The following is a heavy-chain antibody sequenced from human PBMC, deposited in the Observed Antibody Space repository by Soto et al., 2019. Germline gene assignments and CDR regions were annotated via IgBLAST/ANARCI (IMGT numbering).Heavy chain of an antibody. D-gene: IGHD3-3*01. CDR1: GYTFTSYG. CDR2: ISAYNGNT. J-gene: IGHJ6*02. CDR3: ARGVTIFGVVPYGMDV. V-gene: IGHV1-18*01. Sequence: VKVSCKASGYTFTSYGISWVRQAPGQGLEWMGWISAYNGNTNYAQKLQGRVTMTTDTSTSTAYMELRSLRSDDTAVYYCARGVTIFGVVPYGMDVWGQGTTVTVSS.